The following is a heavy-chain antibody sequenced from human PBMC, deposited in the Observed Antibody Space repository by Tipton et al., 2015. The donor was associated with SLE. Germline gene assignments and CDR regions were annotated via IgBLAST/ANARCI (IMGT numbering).Heavy chain of an antibody. CDR2: VSYSGST. J-gene: IGHJ4*02. CDR1: GGSINVYY. D-gene: IGHD6-19*01. CDR3: ARAQESSDRFPSIIDY. Sequence: TLSLTCSVSGGSINVYYWSWVRQPPGKGLEWIGYVSYSGSTNYNPSLQSRVTISVDTSKNQYSLKLTSVTAADTAVYYCARAQESSDRFPSIIDYWGQGTLVTVSS. V-gene: IGHV4-59*12.